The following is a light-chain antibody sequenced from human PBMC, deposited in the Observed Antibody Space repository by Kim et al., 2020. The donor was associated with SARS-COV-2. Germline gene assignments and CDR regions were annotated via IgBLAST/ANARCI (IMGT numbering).Light chain of an antibody. CDR3: QQYDSYAT. Sequence: SASIGDMITITCRASQNVETWVAWFQQHPEKAPRLLVLEASFLQTGVSSRFSGSGSGTEFTLTINNLQADDLATYYCQQYDSYATFGQGTKVDIK. CDR2: EAS. V-gene: IGKV1-5*01. CDR1: QNVETW. J-gene: IGKJ1*01.